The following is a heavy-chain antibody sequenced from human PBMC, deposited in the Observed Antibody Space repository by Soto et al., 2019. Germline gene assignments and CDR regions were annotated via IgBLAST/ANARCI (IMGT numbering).Heavy chain of an antibody. CDR2: IYTSGST. D-gene: IGHD6-6*01. CDR3: ARAGAYSSSSPWFDP. CDR1: GGSISSYY. Sequence: SETLSLTCTVSGGSISSYYWSWIRQPAGKGLEWIGRIYTSGSTNYNPSLKSRVTMSVDTSKNQFSLKLSSVTAADTAVYYCARAGAYSSSSPWFDPWGQGTLVTVLL. V-gene: IGHV4-4*07. J-gene: IGHJ5*02.